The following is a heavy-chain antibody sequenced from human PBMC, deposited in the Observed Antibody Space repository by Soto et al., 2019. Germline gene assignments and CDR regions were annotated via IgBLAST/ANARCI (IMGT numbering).Heavy chain of an antibody. Sequence: HPGGSLRLSCAASGFTFSSYWMSWVRQAPGKGLEWVANIKQDGSEKYYVDSVKGRFTISRDNAKNSLYLQMNSLRAEDTAVYYCARDTYSSSWYFPLEYYYYGMDFWGQGTTVTVSS. V-gene: IGHV3-7*04. CDR2: IKQDGSEK. D-gene: IGHD6-13*01. J-gene: IGHJ6*02. CDR3: ARDTYSSSWYFPLEYYYYGMDF. CDR1: GFTFSSYW.